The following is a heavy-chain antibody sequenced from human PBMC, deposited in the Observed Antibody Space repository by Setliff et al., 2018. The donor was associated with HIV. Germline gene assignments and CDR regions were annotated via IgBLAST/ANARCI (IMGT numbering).Heavy chain of an antibody. CDR3: ARLTTTYYYDSSAYYHPV. Sequence: KASETLSLTCTVSGGFISSSSYYWGWIRQPPGKGLEWIGSIFNDGRTYYNPSLKSRITIPMDTSTNQFSLKLSSVTAADTAVFYCARLTTTYYYDSSAYYHPVWGQGTLVTVSS. CDR2: IFNDGRT. CDR1: GGFISSSSYY. D-gene: IGHD3-22*01. J-gene: IGHJ4*02. V-gene: IGHV4-39*01.